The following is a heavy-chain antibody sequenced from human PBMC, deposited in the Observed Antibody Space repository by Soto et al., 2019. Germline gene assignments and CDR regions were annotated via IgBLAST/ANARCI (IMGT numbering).Heavy chain of an antibody. V-gene: IGHV4-31*02. Sequence: SETLSLTCTVSGGSISSGGYYWSWIRQHPGKGLEWIGYIYYSGGTYYNPSLKSRVTISVDTSKNQFSLKLSSVTAADTAVYYCARAKTIRGAFDIWGQGTMVTVSS. CDR1: GGSISSGGYY. CDR2: IYYSGGT. CDR3: ARAKTIRGAFDI. J-gene: IGHJ3*02. D-gene: IGHD3-10*01.